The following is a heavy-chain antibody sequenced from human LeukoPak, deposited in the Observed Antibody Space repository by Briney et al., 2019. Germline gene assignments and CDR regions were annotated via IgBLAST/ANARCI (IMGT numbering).Heavy chain of an antibody. J-gene: IGHJ4*02. D-gene: IGHD1-26*01. CDR3: ARVGVGATVDY. Sequence: ASVKVSCKASGYTFTGYYMHWVRQAPGQGLEWMGWINPHSGDPKYTQKFQGRVTMTRDTSISTAYMELSRLRSDDTAVYYCARVGVGATVDYWGQGTLVTVSS. V-gene: IGHV1-2*02. CDR2: INPHSGDP. CDR1: GYTFTGYY.